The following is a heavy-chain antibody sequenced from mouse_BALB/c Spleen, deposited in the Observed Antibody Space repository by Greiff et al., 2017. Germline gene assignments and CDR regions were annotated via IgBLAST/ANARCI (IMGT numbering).Heavy chain of an antibody. CDR2: IWAGGST. Sequence: QVQLKESGPGLVAPSQSLSITCTVSGFSLTSYGVHWVRQPPGKGLEWLGVIWAGGSTNYNSALMSRLSISKDNSKSQVFLKMNSLQTDDTAMYYCARVPLYYDYDEYYAMDYWGQGTSVTVSS. V-gene: IGHV2-9*02. CDR3: ARVPLYYDYDEYYAMDY. CDR1: GFSLTSYG. J-gene: IGHJ4*01. D-gene: IGHD2-4*01.